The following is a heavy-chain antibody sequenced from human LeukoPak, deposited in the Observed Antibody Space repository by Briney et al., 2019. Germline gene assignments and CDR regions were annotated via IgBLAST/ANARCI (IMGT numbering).Heavy chain of an antibody. CDR3: ARDDRYGSGTLGKRFDP. V-gene: IGHV3-21*01. Sequence: GGSLRLSCVASGFIFTGFGMNWVRQAPGKGLEWVSSITHGGQIYYADSVKGRFTISRDNTKNSVYLQMDNLRDDDTAVYFCARDDRYGSGTLGKRFDPWGQGTLVSVSS. D-gene: IGHD3-10*01. CDR1: GFIFTGFG. J-gene: IGHJ5*02. CDR2: ITHGGQI.